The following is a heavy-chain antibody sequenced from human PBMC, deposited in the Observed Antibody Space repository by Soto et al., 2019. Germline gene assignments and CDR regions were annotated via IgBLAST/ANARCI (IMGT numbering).Heavy chain of an antibody. Sequence: SETLSLTCTVSGGSISSYYWSWTRQPPGKGLEWIGYIYYSGSTNYNPSLKSRVTISVDTSKNQFSLKLSSVTAADTAVYYCARDLGPYYGSGSYFNWFDPWGQGTLVTVSS. V-gene: IGHV4-59*01. D-gene: IGHD3-10*01. CDR3: ARDLGPYYGSGSYFNWFDP. CDR1: GGSISSYY. J-gene: IGHJ5*02. CDR2: IYYSGST.